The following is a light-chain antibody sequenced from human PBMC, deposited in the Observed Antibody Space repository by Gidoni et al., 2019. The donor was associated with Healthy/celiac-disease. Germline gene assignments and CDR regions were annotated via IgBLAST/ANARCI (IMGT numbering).Light chain of an antibody. CDR1: QSVLYSSNNKNY. CDR2: WAS. V-gene: IGKV4-1*01. J-gene: IGKJ4*01. CDR3: QQYYSTPFT. Sequence: DIVMTQSPDSLAVSLGERATSNCKSSQSVLYSSNNKNYLAWYPEKPGQPPKLLMYWASTRESGVPDRFSGSGSGTDFTLTISSLQAEDVAVYYCQQYYSTPFTFGGGTKVEIK.